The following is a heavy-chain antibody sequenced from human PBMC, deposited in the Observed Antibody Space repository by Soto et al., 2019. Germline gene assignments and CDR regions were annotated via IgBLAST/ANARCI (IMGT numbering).Heavy chain of an antibody. CDR3: ARHVGIDVSLAGEYYFDY. D-gene: IGHD1-20*01. CDR2: IYYSGST. J-gene: IGHJ4*02. Sequence: QLQLQESGPGLVKPSETLSLTCTVSGGSISSSSYYWGWIRQPPGKGLEWIGSIYYSGSTYYNPSLKSRVTISVDTSKNQFSLKLSSVTAADTAVYYCARHVGIDVSLAGEYYFDYWGQGTLVTVSS. CDR1: GGSISSSSYY. V-gene: IGHV4-39*01.